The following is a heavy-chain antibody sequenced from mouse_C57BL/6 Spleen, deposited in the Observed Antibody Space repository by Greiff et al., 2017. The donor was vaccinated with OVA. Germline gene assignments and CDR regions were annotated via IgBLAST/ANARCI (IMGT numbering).Heavy chain of an antibody. J-gene: IGHJ2*01. CDR2: IDPSDSYT. D-gene: IGHD4-1*01. Sequence: QVQLQQPGAELVRPGTSVKLSCKASGYTFTSYWMHWVKQRPGQGLEWIGVIDPSDSYTNYNQKFKGKATLTVDTSSSTAYMQLSSLTSEDSAVYYCARSLTREGFNYWGQGTTLTVSS. V-gene: IGHV1-59*01. CDR1: GYTFTSYW. CDR3: ARSLTREGFNY.